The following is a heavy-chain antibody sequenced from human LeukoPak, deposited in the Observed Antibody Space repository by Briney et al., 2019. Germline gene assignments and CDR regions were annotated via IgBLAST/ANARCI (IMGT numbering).Heavy chain of an antibody. CDR2: IYHSGST. J-gene: IGHJ4*02. V-gene: IGHV4-30-2*01. D-gene: IGHD3-22*01. Sequence: SQTLSLTCAVSGGSISSGGYSRSWIRQPPGKGLEWIGYIYHSGSTYYNPSLKSRVTISVDRSKNQFSLKLSSVTAADTAVYYCARGVDYYDSSGKTREYYFDYWGQGTLVTVSS. CDR1: GGSISSGGYS. CDR3: ARGVDYYDSSGKTREYYFDY.